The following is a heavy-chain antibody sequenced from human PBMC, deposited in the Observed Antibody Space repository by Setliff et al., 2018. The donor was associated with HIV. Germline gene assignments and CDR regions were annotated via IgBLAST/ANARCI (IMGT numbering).Heavy chain of an antibody. J-gene: IGHJ4*02. Sequence: PGGSLRLSCAASGFTFSSYWMHWVRQAPGKGLVWVSRINSDGSSTSYADSVKGRFTISRDNSKNTLYLQMNSPRAEDTAVYYCARDQVANYYGSGIDYWGQGTLVTVSS. CDR1: GFTFSSYW. V-gene: IGHV3-74*01. D-gene: IGHD3-10*01. CDR2: INSDGSST. CDR3: ARDQVANYYGSGIDY.